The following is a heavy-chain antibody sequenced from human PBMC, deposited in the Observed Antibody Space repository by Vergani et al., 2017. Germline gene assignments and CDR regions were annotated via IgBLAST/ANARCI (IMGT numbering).Heavy chain of an antibody. V-gene: IGHV3-30*03. Sequence: VQLVESGGGLVQPGGSLRRSCAASGFTFSSYSMNWVRQAPGKGWEWVAVISDDGSNKYYADSVKGRFTISRDNSKDTLYLQMNSLRAEDTAVYYCARDLVPVATTNPDYWGQGTLVTVSS. CDR1: GFTFSSYS. CDR3: ARDLVPVATTNPDY. D-gene: IGHD5-12*01. CDR2: ISDDGSNK. J-gene: IGHJ4*02.